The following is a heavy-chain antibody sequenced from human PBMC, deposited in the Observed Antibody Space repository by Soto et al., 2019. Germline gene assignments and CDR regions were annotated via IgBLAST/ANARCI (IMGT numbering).Heavy chain of an antibody. CDR2: IHGGGGAT. CDR1: GFTFSAYA. D-gene: IGHD1-1*01. V-gene: IGHV3-23*01. J-gene: IGHJ2*01. Sequence: EVQLLESGGGLVQPGGSLRLSCAASGFTFSAYAMGWVRQAPGKGLEWVSTIHGGGGATHYADSVKGRFTSPRDDSKNTLYAQMNSMRAEDTAVYYCAKFEGHPLEYWYLDFWGRGTLVTVSS. CDR3: AKFEGHPLEYWYLDF.